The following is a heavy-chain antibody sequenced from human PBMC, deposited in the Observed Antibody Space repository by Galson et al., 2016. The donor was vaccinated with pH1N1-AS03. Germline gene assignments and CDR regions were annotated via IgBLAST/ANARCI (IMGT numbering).Heavy chain of an antibody. CDR2: VYYTGSV. J-gene: IGHJ6*03. V-gene: IGHV4-59*01. Sequence: SETLSLTCTVSGDSLSSYFWNWIRRPPGKGLEWIGYVYYTGSVKYNPSLKSRVTISLDTSNNQFSLILKSVTAADTAVYYCARGRAPSPVTYYFDDWGKGTTVTVSS. CDR1: GDSLSSYF. CDR3: ARGRAPSPVTYYFDD.